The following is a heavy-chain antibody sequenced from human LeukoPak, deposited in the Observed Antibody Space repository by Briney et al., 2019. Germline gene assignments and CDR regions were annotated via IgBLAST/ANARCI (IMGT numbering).Heavy chain of an antibody. Sequence: HRASVKVSCKASGYTFTGSYMHWLRQAPGQGLEWMGRIDPNGGGTNYAQKFQGRVTMTRDTSISTAYMELSRLRSDDTAVYYCARELWFDYWGQGALVTVSS. D-gene: IGHD3-10*01. V-gene: IGHV1-2*06. CDR3: ARELWFDY. CDR1: GYTFTGSY. CDR2: IDPNGGGT. J-gene: IGHJ4*02.